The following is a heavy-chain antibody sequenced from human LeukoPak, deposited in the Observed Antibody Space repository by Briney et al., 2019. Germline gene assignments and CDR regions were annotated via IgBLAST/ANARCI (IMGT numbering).Heavy chain of an antibody. CDR2: IYPGDSHT. CDR1: GYSFSNSW. CDR3: ARQRTSENWFDS. V-gene: IGHV5-51*01. J-gene: IGHJ5*01. D-gene: IGHD1-14*01. Sequence: GESLKISCKASGYSFSNSWIGWVRQMPGKGLEWMGIIYPGDSHTIYSLSFQGQITISADKCITTAYLQWSSLEASDTAMYYCARQRTSENWFDSWGQGTPVTVSS.